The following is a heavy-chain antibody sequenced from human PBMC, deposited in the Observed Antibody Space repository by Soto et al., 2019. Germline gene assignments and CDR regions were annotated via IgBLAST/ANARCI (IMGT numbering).Heavy chain of an antibody. CDR2: INPDGSEQ. D-gene: IGHD6-13*01. Sequence: GGSLRLSCGASGFIFNKYWMNWVRQAPGKGLEWVANINPDGSEQRYVDTVKGRFTMSRDNAENSLYQQMNSLRADDTAVYYCAGWGQQLNYYYYMDVWGKGTTVTVSS. V-gene: IGHV3-7*03. J-gene: IGHJ6*03. CDR1: GFIFNKYW. CDR3: AGWGQQLNYYYYMDV.